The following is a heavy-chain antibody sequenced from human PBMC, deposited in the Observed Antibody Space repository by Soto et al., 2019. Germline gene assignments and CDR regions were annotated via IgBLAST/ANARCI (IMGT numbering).Heavy chain of an antibody. Sequence: QEELVQSGGGVVQPGRSLRLSCAASGFTYSSYGMHWVRQDPGKGLEWVAVIWYDGGNKYYADSVKGRFTISRDNSKNTLYLQMNSQRAEDTAVYYCARDRGITGTTRVYFQHWGQGTLVTVSS. CDR1: GFTYSSYG. CDR2: IWYDGGNK. CDR3: ARDRGITGTTRVYFQH. D-gene: IGHD1-7*01. V-gene: IGHV3-33*01. J-gene: IGHJ1*01.